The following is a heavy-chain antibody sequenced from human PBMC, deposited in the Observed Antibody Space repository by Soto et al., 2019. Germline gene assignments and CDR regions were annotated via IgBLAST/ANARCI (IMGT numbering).Heavy chain of an antibody. V-gene: IGHV3-53*01. CDR1: GFTVSSND. CDR2: IYSGGST. D-gene: IGHD6-6*01. Sequence: PGGSLELSCAASGFTVSSNDMSWARQAPGKGLEWVSVIYSGGSTNYADSVKGRFTISRHNSKNTLYLQMNSLRAEDTAVYYCARGSIAARHDYYCYFMDVWGKGTSVTVSS. J-gene: IGHJ6*03. CDR3: ARGSIAARHDYYCYFMDV.